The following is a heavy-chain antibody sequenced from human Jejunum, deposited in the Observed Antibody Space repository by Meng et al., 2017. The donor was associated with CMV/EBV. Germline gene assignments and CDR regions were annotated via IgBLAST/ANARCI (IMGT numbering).Heavy chain of an antibody. V-gene: IGHV4-34*01. CDR1: GGSLSPYY. D-gene: IGHD1-1*01. CDR2: ISHGGIT. CDR3: GMERVN. Sequence: QGPLRQCGAGLLNSSETLSLTCAVYGGSLSPYYWTWIRQIPGKGLEWIGEISHGGITNYNPSLKSRVTLLIDTSKNQFSLKLSSVTAADTAVYYCGMERVNWGQGILVTVSS. J-gene: IGHJ4*02.